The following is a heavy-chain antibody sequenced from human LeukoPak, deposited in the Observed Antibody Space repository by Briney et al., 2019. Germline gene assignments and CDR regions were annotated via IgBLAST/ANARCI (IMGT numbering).Heavy chain of an antibody. CDR2: ISYDGSNK. CDR3: ASSVAAAGTFDY. V-gene: IGHV3-30*03. Sequence: GWSMRLSCASSEFTFSSYGMHWVRQAPGKGPELVAFISYDGSNKCYADSVKGRFTISRDNSKNTLYLQMNSLRAEDTAVYDCASSVAAAGTFDYWGQGTLVTVSS. D-gene: IGHD6-13*01. CDR1: EFTFSSYG. J-gene: IGHJ4*02.